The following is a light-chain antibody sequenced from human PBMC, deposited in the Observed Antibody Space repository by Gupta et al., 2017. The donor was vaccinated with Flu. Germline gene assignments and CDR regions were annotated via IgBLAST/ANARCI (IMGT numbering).Light chain of an antibody. CDR1: ISGVGGFNY. J-gene: IGLJ1*01. Sequence: QSSLTPRRPIFGSPGPAVTLPCTWTISGVGGFNYVSWYQQRQGRVPKLMIYEVTERPSGVPDRFSGAKSGGTAALTISGLQVEDEADYYCCSYAGSYTVVFGTGTKVTVL. CDR2: EVT. CDR3: CSYAGSYTVV. V-gene: IGLV2-11*01.